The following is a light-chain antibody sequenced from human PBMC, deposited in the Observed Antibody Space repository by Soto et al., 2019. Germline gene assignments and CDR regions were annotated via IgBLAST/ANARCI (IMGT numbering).Light chain of an antibody. CDR2: GAS. J-gene: IGKJ5*01. Sequence: EIVMTQSPDPLSVSPCDRATPLCMSSQSVGINLVWYQQKPGQAPRILIYGASTRATGIPARFSGSGSGTEFTLTISSLQSEDFAVYYCQQYNNWPPITFGQGTRLEIK. CDR1: QSVGIN. CDR3: QQYNNWPPIT. V-gene: IGKV3-15*01.